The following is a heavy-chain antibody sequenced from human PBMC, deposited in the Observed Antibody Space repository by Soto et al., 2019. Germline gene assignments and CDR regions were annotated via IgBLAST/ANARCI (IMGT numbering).Heavy chain of an antibody. CDR2: INAGNGDT. Sequence: QVQLVQSWAEVKKSGASVKVSCKASGYTFTSHSIQWVRQAPGQRLEWMGWINAGNGDTKYSQKFQGRVTITRDTSASTAYMEMSSLRSEDTAVYYCARQAFDIWGQGTTVTVSS. CDR1: GYTFTSHS. V-gene: IGHV1-3*01. CDR3: ARQAFDI. J-gene: IGHJ3*02.